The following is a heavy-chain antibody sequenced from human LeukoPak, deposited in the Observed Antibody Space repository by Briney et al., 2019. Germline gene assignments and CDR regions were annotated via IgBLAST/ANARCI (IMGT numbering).Heavy chain of an antibody. V-gene: IGHV3-9*01. Sequence: DWSLPVSCVGCLCTLDEYAMHAVRQPTCRGLEWVSGISWNCCSIGYADSVKGRFTIPRDNAKNDQYLQMNRRRAEDTDLDYCAKSLILTGPLGLCNYWEQGARVRVST. CDR3: AKSLILTGPLGLCNY. CDR1: LCTLDEYA. J-gene: IGHJ4*02. CDR2: ISWNCCSI. D-gene: IGHD2-8*02.